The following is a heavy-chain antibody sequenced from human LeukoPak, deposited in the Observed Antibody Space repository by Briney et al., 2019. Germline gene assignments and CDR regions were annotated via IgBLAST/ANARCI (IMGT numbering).Heavy chain of an antibody. CDR3: PTLWYSYHSFDY. CDR1: GFSFNNAW. V-gene: IGHV3-15*01. D-gene: IGHD3-22*01. CDR2: IKTKADGETT. J-gene: IGHJ4*01. Sequence: PGGSLRLSCAASGFSFNNAWMNWVRQAPGKGLEWVGLIKTKADGETTDYAAPVKGRLTISRDDSKNTLYLQMNSLKTEDTAVYYCPTLWYSYHSFDYWGHGTLVTVSS.